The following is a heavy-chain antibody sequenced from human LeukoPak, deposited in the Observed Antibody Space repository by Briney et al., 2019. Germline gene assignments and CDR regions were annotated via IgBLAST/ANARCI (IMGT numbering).Heavy chain of an antibody. Sequence: GASVKVSCKASGGTFSSYAISWVRQAPGQGLEWMGGIIPIFGTANYAQKFQGRVTITADESTSTAYMELSSLRSDDTAVYYCARGGLRVRYFDWLFDYWGQGTLVTVSS. D-gene: IGHD3-9*01. CDR1: GGTFSSYA. CDR3: ARGGLRVRYFDWLFDY. V-gene: IGHV1-69*13. CDR2: IIPIFGTA. J-gene: IGHJ4*02.